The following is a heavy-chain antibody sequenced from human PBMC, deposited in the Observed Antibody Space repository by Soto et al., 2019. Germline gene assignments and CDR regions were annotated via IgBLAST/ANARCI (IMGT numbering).Heavy chain of an antibody. J-gene: IGHJ5*01. V-gene: IGHV4-34*01. CDR1: GGSFSGHS. CDR3: STRAYDTNGYYRFDP. CDR2: INHSGRV. D-gene: IGHD3-22*01. Sequence: SETLSLTCAVYGGSFSGHSWTWIRQSPGKGLEWIGDINHSGRVNYSPSLKSRVTISLGTSKNQFSLTLSAVTAADTAMYYCSTRAYDTNGYYRFDPWGQGTLVTVSS.